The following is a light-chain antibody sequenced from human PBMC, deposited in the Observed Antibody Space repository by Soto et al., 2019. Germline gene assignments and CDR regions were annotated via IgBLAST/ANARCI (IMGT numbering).Light chain of an antibody. CDR2: GAS. CDR3: QQYGSSLFA. Sequence: EIVWTQSPGTLSLSPGERATLSCRASQSVSSSYLAWYQQKPGQAPRLLIYGASSRATGIPDRFSGSGSGTDFTLTISRLEPEDFAVYYCQQYGSSLFAFGPGTKVYIK. J-gene: IGKJ3*01. CDR1: QSVSSSY. V-gene: IGKV3-20*01.